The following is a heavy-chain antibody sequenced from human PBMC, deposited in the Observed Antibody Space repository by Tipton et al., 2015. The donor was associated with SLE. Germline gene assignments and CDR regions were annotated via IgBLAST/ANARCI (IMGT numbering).Heavy chain of an antibody. Sequence: TLSLTCAVSGYSISSGYYWGWIRQPPGKGLEWIGSIYHSGSTYYNPSLKSRVTISVDTSKNQFSLKLSSVTAADTAVYYCTSYYYDSSLDYWGQGTLVTVSS. CDR1: GYSISSGYY. CDR2: IYHSGST. CDR3: TSYYYDSSLDY. J-gene: IGHJ4*02. D-gene: IGHD3-22*01. V-gene: IGHV4-38-2*01.